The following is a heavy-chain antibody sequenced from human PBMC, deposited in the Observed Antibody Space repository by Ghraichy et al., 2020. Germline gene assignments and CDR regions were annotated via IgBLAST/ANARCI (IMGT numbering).Heavy chain of an antibody. J-gene: IGHJ6*03. CDR3: ARTSTYYYYMDV. CDR2: IYYSGST. CDR1: GGSISSSSCY. V-gene: IGHV4-39*07. D-gene: IGHD5/OR15-5a*01. Sequence: SETLSPTCTVSGGSISSSSCYWGWIRQPPGKGLEWIGSIYYSGSTYYNPSLQSRVTISVDTSKNQFSLKLSSVTAADTAVYYWARTSTYYYYMDVWGKGTTVTVSS.